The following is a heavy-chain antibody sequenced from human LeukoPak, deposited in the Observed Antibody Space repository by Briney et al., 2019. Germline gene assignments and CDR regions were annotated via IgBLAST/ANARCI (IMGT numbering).Heavy chain of an antibody. CDR2: FDPEDGET. D-gene: IGHD1-26*01. J-gene: IGHJ4*02. CDR1: GYTLTEVS. CDR3: ATPRRFSGSYSLFY. V-gene: IGHV1-24*01. Sequence: ASVKVSCKVSGYTLTEVSMHWVRQAPGKWLELMGGFDPEDGETIYAQKFQGRVTMTEDTSTDTAYMELSSLRSEDTAVYYCATPRRFSGSYSLFYWGQGTLVTVSS.